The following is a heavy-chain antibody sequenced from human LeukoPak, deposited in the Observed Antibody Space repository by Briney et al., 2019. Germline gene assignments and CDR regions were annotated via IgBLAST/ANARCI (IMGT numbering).Heavy chain of an antibody. Sequence: SETLSLTCTVSGGSISSYYWSWIRQPAGKGLEWIGRIYTSGSTNYNPSLKSRVTISVDKSKNQFSLKLSSVTAADTAVYYCARDNRNDDAFDICGQGTMVTVSS. CDR3: ARDNRNDDAFDI. CDR2: IYTSGST. D-gene: IGHD1-20*01. J-gene: IGHJ3*02. V-gene: IGHV4-4*07. CDR1: GGSISSYY.